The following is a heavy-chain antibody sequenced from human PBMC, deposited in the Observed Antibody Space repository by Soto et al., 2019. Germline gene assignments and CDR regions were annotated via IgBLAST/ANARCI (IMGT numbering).Heavy chain of an antibody. D-gene: IGHD2-21*01. CDR1: GYAFTTYG. CDR2: ISGYNGNT. V-gene: IGHV1-18*01. J-gene: IGHJ4*01. Sequence: GDSVKVYCKTSGYAFTTYGLSWVRQAPGRGLKWVGWISGYNGNTNYAQKFQGTVILTTDTPTTTGNMEIKRLSSDDTAVYHCVRDTYCYPSNGPAPFEYWG. CDR3: VRDTYCYPSNGPAPFEY.